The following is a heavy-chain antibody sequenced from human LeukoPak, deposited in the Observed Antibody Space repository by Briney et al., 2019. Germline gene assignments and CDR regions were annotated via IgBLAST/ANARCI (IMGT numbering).Heavy chain of an antibody. J-gene: IGHJ4*02. CDR2: INHSGST. Sequence: SETLSLTCAVYGGSFSGYYWSWIRQPPGKGLEWIGEINHSGSTNYNPSLKSRVTISVDTSKNQLSLKLSSVTAADTAVYYCASEAVAGYYFDYWGQGTLVTVSS. V-gene: IGHV4-34*01. D-gene: IGHD6-19*01. CDR3: ASEAVAGYYFDY. CDR1: GGSFSGYY.